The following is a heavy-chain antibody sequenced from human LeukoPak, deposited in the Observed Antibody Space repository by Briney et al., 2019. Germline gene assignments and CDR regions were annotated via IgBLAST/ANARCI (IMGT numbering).Heavy chain of an antibody. J-gene: IGHJ6*02. CDR1: GFTFSSYA. D-gene: IGHD1/OR15-1a*01. V-gene: IGHV3-23*03. Sequence: PGGSLRLSCAASGFTFSSYAMSWVRQAPGKGLEWVSVIYCDSEANYEDSVKGRFTISRDNSKNTVYLQMDSLRAEDTAVYYCAREGVMPVAPVKIGTSDRPLYEYYALDVWGQGTTVTVSS. CDR2: IYCDSEA. CDR3: AREGVMPVAPVKIGTSDRPLYEYYALDV.